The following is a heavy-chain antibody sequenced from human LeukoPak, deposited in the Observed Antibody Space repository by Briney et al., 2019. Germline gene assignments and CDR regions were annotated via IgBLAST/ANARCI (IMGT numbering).Heavy chain of an antibody. J-gene: IGHJ5*02. V-gene: IGHV4-34*01. Sequence: GSLRLSCAASGFTFSSYSMNWVRQPPGKGLEWIGEINHSGSTNYNPSLKSRVTISVDTSKNQFSLKLSSVTAADTAVYYCARRAVSYYDSSGYYRKNFNWFDPWGQGTLVTVSS. D-gene: IGHD3-22*01. CDR2: INHSGST. CDR3: ARRAVSYYDSSGYYRKNFNWFDP. CDR1: GFTFSSYS.